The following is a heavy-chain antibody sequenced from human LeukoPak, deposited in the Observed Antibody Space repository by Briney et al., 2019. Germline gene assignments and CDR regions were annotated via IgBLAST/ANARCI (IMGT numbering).Heavy chain of an antibody. CDR3: TTYNSGHY. J-gene: IGHJ4*02. CDR1: GFTFSSYK. CDR2: ITTSGTTT. V-gene: IGHV3-48*03. Sequence: GGSLRLSCAASGFTFSSYKMIWVRQAPGKGLEWVSYITTSGTTTYYADSLRGRFTISRDNAKNSLYLQMNSLRAEDTAVYYCTTYNSGHYWGQGTLVTVSS. D-gene: IGHD6-19*01.